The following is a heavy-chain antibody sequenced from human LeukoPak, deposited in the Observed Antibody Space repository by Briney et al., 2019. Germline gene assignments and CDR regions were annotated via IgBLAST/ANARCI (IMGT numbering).Heavy chain of an antibody. V-gene: IGHV4-4*09. D-gene: IGHD3-10*01. CDR3: AKLGVTMVRGVYYYYYMDV. J-gene: IGHJ6*03. CDR2: IFTNGNT. CDR1: GGSISSYY. Sequence: PSETLSLTCTVSGGSISSYYWSWIRQPPGKGLEWIGYIFTNGNTNYNPSLKSRVTISADTSKNQFSLKLSSVTAADTAVYFWAKLGVTMVRGVYYYYYMDVWGKGTTVTVSS.